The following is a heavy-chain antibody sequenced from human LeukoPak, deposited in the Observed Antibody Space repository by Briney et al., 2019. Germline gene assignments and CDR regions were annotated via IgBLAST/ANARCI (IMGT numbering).Heavy chain of an antibody. CDR1: SGSISSVGYH. Sequence: SQTMSLTCTVSSGSISSVGYHWSWIRQHPEKALERIGYIYYSGSTYYNPSLKSRVTISIDTSKNQFSLKLSSVTAADTAVYYCARDGHTYGSGSSWGQGTLVTVSS. D-gene: IGHD3-10*01. CDR3: ARDGHTYGSGSS. V-gene: IGHV4-31*03. J-gene: IGHJ5*02. CDR2: IYYSGST.